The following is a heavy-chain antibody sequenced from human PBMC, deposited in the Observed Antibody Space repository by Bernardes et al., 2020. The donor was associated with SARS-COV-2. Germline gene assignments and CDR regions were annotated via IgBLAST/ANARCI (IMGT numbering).Heavy chain of an antibody. CDR2: ITVRSGGT. Sequence: RGSLRLSWAAFGSTLSTYSMSWVRQAPGKGLEWVSSITVRSGGTYHADSVKGRLTLSTDDSESTLYLQMNSLRAEDTALYLCAKSLAVAAGFGPFDIWGQGTMVTVSS. D-gene: IGHD6-19*01. V-gene: IGHV3-23*01. J-gene: IGHJ3*02. CDR3: AKSLAVAAGFGPFDI. CDR1: GSTLSTYS.